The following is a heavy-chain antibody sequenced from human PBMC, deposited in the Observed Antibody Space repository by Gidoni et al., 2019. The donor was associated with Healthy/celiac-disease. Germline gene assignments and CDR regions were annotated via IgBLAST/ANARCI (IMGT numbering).Heavy chain of an antibody. Sequence: CAASGSTFSSYTMSWFRQAPGKGLEWVSAISGSGGSTYYADSVKGRFTISRDNSKNTLYLQMNSLRAEDTAVYYCAKDRAGVLLWFRELPDDYWGQGTLVTVSS. CDR1: GSTFSSYT. D-gene: IGHD3-10*01. CDR2: ISGSGGST. V-gene: IGHV3-23*01. J-gene: IGHJ4*02. CDR3: AKDRAGVLLWFRELPDDY.